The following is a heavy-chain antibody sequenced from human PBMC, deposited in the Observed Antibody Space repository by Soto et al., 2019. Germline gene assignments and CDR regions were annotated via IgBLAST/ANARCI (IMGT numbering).Heavy chain of an antibody. J-gene: IGHJ6*02. D-gene: IGHD5-12*01. Sequence: QVQLVESGGGVVQPGRSLRLSCAASGFTFSSYAMHWVRQAPGKGLEWVAGISYDGSNKYYADSVKGRFTISRDNSKNTLYQENGSPGAEDTAVYYCGRDRDSGDDADYYGMDVWGQGTTVTVSS. V-gene: IGHV3-30-3*01. CDR3: GRDRDSGDDADYYGMDV. CDR1: GFTFSSYA. CDR2: ISYDGSNK.